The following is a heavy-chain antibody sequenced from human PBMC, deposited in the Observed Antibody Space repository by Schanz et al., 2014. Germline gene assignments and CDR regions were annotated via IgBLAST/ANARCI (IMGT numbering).Heavy chain of an antibody. CDR2: INPSGGST. J-gene: IGHJ3*01. D-gene: IGHD2-8*02. V-gene: IGHV1-46*01. CDR1: GYPFTSDD. Sequence: QVQLVQSGAEVKKPGASVKVSCRASGYPFTSDDITWVRQAPGQGLEWMGMINPSGGSTTYAQKFQGRVTMTRDTSTSTVYMELSSLRSEDTAMYYCATMWGYCTATACQILEVLDVWGQGTMVTVSS. CDR3: ATMWGYCTATACQILEVLDV.